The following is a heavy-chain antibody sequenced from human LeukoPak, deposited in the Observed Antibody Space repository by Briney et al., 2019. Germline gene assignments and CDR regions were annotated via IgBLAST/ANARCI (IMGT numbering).Heavy chain of an antibody. CDR3: ARGFGSAWHYTDV. D-gene: IGHD6-19*01. V-gene: IGHV3-64*02. CDR2: MSSSGGST. CDR1: GFTFRSYG. J-gene: IGHJ6*03. Sequence: GGSLRLSCAASGFTFRSYGMHWVRQAPGKGLEYVSGMSSSGGSTFYADSVKGRFTISRDNSKNTLYLQMGSLRAEDMAVYYCARGFGSAWHYTDVWGKGTPVTVSS.